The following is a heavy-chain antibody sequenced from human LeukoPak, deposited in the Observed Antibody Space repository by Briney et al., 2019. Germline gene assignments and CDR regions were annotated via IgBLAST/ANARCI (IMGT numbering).Heavy chain of an antibody. D-gene: IGHD5-18*01. Sequence: GGSLRLSCAASGFSFSTYSMNWVRQAPGRGLEWVSAISGSGDSTYYADSVKGRFTISRDNSKNTLYLQMNSLRAEDTAVYYCAKDRWRGYSYGCFDYWGQGTLVTVSS. J-gene: IGHJ4*02. CDR3: AKDRWRGYSYGCFDY. CDR1: GFSFSTYS. CDR2: ISGSGDST. V-gene: IGHV3-23*01.